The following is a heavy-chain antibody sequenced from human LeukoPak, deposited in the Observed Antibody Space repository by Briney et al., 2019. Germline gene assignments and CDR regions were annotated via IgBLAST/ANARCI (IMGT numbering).Heavy chain of an antibody. V-gene: IGHV3-30*04. Sequence: GGSLRLSCAASGYTFSSYAMHWVRQAPGEGLEWVAAISDDGRNNYYADSVKGRLTIARDNYKNTLYLQMSSLTAEDTAVYYCVRSTGKFYYGADVWGQGTTVTVSS. CDR1: GYTFSSYA. CDR3: VRSTGKFYYGADV. CDR2: ISDDGRNN. J-gene: IGHJ6*02. D-gene: IGHD4/OR15-4a*01.